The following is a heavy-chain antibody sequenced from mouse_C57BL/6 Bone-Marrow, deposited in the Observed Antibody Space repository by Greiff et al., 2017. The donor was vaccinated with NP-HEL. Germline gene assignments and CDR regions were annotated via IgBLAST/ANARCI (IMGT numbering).Heavy chain of an antibody. V-gene: IGHV2-2*01. CDR1: GFSLTSYG. J-gene: IGHJ3*01. CDR3: ARKGGVWLRRAY. Sequence: QVQLQQSGPGLVQPSQSLSTCTVSGFSLTSYGVHWVRQSPGKGLEWLGVIWSGGSTDYNAAFISRLSISKDNSKSQVFVKMNSLQADDTAIYYCARKGGVWLRRAYWGQGTLVTVSA. CDR2: IWSGGST. D-gene: IGHD2-2*01.